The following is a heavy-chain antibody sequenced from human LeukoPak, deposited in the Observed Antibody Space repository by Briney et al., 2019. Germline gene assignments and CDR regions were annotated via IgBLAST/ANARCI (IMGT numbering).Heavy chain of an antibody. D-gene: IGHD3-16*01. Sequence: GGSLRLSCAASGFTFSRFWMSWVRQAPGKGLEWVANINENGNEKYYVDSVKGRFTVSRDNAKNSLLLEMNSLKTEDTAMYYCTSHTLVAYHRRYYFDYWGQGALVTVSS. J-gene: IGHJ4*02. CDR1: GFTFSRFW. V-gene: IGHV3-7*03. CDR2: INENGNEK. CDR3: TSHTLVAYHRRYYFDY.